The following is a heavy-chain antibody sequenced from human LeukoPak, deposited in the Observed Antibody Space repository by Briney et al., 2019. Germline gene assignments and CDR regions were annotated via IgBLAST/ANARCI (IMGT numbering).Heavy chain of an antibody. CDR2: ISAYNGNT. D-gene: IGHD6-19*01. Sequence: ASVKLSCKASGYTFTSYGISWVRHAPGQGLEWMGWISAYNGNTNYAQKLQGRVTMTTDTSTSTAYMELRSLRSDDTAVYYCASSPLTGIAVAGTGYWGQGTLVTVSS. CDR1: GYTFTSYG. V-gene: IGHV1-18*01. CDR3: ASSPLTGIAVAGTGY. J-gene: IGHJ4*02.